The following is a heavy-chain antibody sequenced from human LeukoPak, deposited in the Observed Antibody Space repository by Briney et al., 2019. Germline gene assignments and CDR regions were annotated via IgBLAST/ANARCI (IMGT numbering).Heavy chain of an antibody. D-gene: IGHD2-2*01. CDR2: IYYSGST. Sequence: SETLSLTCTLSGGSISSYYWSWIRQPPGKAVVGLGYIYYSGSTNYNPSLKSRVTISVDTSKNQFALKLSSVTAADTAVYYFARAPPAADDAFDIWGQGIMVTVSS. CDR1: GGSISSYY. J-gene: IGHJ3*02. CDR3: ARAPPAADDAFDI. V-gene: IGHV4-59*08.